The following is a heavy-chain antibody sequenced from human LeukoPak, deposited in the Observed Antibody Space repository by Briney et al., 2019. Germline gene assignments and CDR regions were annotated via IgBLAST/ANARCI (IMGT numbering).Heavy chain of an antibody. CDR2: IQSSTNGRTV. J-gene: IGHJ4*02. D-gene: IGHD5/OR15-5a*01. CDR3: ATVFYDACDH. Sequence: GGSLRLSCAASGFTFSNSWMTWVRQAPGKGLEWIGRIQSSTNGRTVDYAAHVKGRLTISKDDSKNTLYLQMNSLITADTAFYYCATVFYDACDHWGQGTLVTVSS. V-gene: IGHV3-15*01. CDR1: GFTFSNSW.